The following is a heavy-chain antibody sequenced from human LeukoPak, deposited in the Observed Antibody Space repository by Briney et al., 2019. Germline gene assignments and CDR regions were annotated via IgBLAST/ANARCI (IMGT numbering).Heavy chain of an antibody. V-gene: IGHV3-30*04. Sequence: GRSLRLSCAASGFTFSSYAMHWVRQAPGKGLEWVAVISYDGSNKYYADSVKGRFTISRDNSKNTLYLQMNSLRAEDTAVYHCARGDALAGTFDYWGQGTLVTVSS. J-gene: IGHJ4*02. CDR1: GFTFSSYA. CDR3: ARGDALAGTFDY. CDR2: ISYDGSNK. D-gene: IGHD6-19*01.